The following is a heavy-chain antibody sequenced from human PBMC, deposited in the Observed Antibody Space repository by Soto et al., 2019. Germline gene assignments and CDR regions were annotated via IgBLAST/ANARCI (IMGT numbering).Heavy chain of an antibody. CDR1: GYTFTNHG. CDR3: AKGLHYDFWSGYSHHFDS. J-gene: IGHJ4*02. V-gene: IGHV1-18*04. D-gene: IGHD3-3*01. Sequence: ASVKVSCKASGYTFTNHGISWVRQAPGQGLEWVGWVSGYNDKTKSAQKFQGRVTMTTDTSTSTAYMELRSLRSDDTAIYYCAKGLHYDFWSGYSHHFDSWGQGTQVTVSS. CDR2: VSGYNDKT.